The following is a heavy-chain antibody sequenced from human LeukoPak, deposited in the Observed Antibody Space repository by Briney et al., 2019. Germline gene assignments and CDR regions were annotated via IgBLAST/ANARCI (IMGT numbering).Heavy chain of an antibody. Sequence: GGSLRLSCAASGFTFSGYTMTWVRQAPGKGLEWVSSISNSSTYIYYADSVKGRFTISRDNVQNSLSLQMNSLRAEDTAVYYCARWVCSTTSCFYFDNWGQGTLVVVSS. CDR2: ISNSSTYI. V-gene: IGHV3-21*01. CDR1: GFTFSGYT. CDR3: ARWVCSTTSCFYFDN. J-gene: IGHJ4*02. D-gene: IGHD2-2*01.